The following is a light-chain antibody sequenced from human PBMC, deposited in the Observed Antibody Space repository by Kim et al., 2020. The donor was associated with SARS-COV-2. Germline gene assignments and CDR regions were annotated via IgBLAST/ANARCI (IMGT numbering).Light chain of an antibody. V-gene: IGKV3-15*01. CDR3: QQYNNWPRT. J-gene: IGKJ1*01. CDR1: QSVSSN. Sequence: EIVMTQSPATLSVSPGERATPSCRASQSVSSNLVWYQQKPGQAPRLLIYGASTRATGIPARFSGSGSGTEFTLTISSLQSEDFAVYYCQQYNNWPRTFGQGTKVDIK. CDR2: GAS.